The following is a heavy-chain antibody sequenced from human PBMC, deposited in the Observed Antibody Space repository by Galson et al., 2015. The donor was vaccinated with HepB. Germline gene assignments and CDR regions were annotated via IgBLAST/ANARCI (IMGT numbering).Heavy chain of an antibody. D-gene: IGHD3-10*01. CDR1: GFTFSSYT. V-gene: IGHV3-30*04. CDR2: MSSDGRRK. CDR3: ARAWIGDDDAFDN. J-gene: IGHJ3*02. Sequence: SLRLSCAASGFTFSSYTMHWVRQAPGKGLEWVSVMSSDGRRKYYANSVKGRFTISRDNSKNTLYLQMNSLRTEDTAVYYCARAWIGDDDAFDNWGQGTKVIVSS.